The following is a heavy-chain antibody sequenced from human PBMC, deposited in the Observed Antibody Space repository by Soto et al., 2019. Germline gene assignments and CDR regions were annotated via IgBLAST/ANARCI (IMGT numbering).Heavy chain of an antibody. Sequence: GGSLRLSCAASGFTFSSYAMSWVRQAPGKGLEWVSAISGSGGSTYYADSVKGRFTISRDNSKNTLYLQMNSLRAEDTAVYYCAKSLLSGSPFYDFCSDWVDYWGQGTLVTVSS. CDR1: GFTFSSYA. CDR3: AKSLLSGSPFYDFCSDWVDY. J-gene: IGHJ4*02. D-gene: IGHD3-3*01. V-gene: IGHV3-23*01. CDR2: ISGSGGST.